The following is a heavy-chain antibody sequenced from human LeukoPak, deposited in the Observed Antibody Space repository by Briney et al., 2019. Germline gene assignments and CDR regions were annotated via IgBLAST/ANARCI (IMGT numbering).Heavy chain of an antibody. V-gene: IGHV3-7*01. CDR3: AKDPHPYSSSWPIIYYFDY. CDR2: IKQDGSEK. CDR1: GFTFSSYW. Sequence: GGSLRLSCAASGFTFSSYWMSWVRQAPGKGPEWVANIKQDGSEKYYVDSVKGRFTISRDNAKNSLHLQVNSLRAEDTAVYYCAKDPHPYSSSWPIIYYFDYWGQGTLVTASS. D-gene: IGHD6-13*01. J-gene: IGHJ4*02.